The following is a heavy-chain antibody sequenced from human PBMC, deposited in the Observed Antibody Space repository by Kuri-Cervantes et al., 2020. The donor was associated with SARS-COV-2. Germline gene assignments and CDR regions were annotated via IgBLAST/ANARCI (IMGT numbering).Heavy chain of an antibody. D-gene: IGHD5-18*01. CDR3: ARAVDTAMVTADAFDI. Sequence: SGPTLVKPTQTLTLTCTFSGFSLTTSGMCVAWIRQPPGKALEWLAHIDWDDDKYYKTSLNTRLSISKDTSKDQVVLTMTNMDPVDTATYYCARAVDTAMVTADAFDIWGKGTTVTVSS. CDR1: GFSLTTSGMC. CDR2: IDWDDDK. V-gene: IGHV2-70*12. J-gene: IGHJ3*02.